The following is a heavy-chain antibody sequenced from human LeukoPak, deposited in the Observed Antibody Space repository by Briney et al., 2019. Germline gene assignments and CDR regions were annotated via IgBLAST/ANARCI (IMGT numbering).Heavy chain of an antibody. V-gene: IGHV3-23*01. D-gene: IGHD3-22*01. J-gene: IGHJ5*02. CDR1: GFTFSSYA. Sequence: PGGSLRLSCAASGFTFSSYAMSWVRQAPGKGLEWVSAISGSGGSTYYADSVKGRLTISRDNSKNTLYLQMNSLRAEDTAVYYCAKDPVPNSSGYRNWFDPWGQGTLVTVSS. CDR3: AKDPVPNSSGYRNWFDP. CDR2: ISGSGGST.